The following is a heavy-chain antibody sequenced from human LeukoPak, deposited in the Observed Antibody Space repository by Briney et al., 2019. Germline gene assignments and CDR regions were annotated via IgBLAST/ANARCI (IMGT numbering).Heavy chain of an antibody. J-gene: IGHJ4*02. V-gene: IGHV4-30-4*01. D-gene: IGHD1-26*01. CDR2: IYNSGST. Sequence: SQTLSLTCTVSGGSIGSGAYYGNWIRQPPGKGLEWIGYIYNSGSTYYNPSLKSRVTISVDTSQNQFSLKLSSVTAADTAVYYCARGQVGATTLFDFWGQGTLATVSS. CDR3: ARGQVGATTLFDF. CDR1: GGSIGSGAYY.